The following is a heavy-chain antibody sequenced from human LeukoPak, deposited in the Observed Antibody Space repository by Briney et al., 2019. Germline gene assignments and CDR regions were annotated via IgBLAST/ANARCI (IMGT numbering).Heavy chain of an antibody. V-gene: IGHV3-66*01. CDR3: ARGAMVRPFDY. J-gene: IGHJ4*02. CDR2: IYSGGST. Sequence: PGGSLRLSCAASGFTVSSNYMGWVRQAPGKGLEWISVIYSGGSTYYADSVKGRFTISRDNSKNTLYLQMNSLRAEDTAVYYCARGAMVRPFDYWGQGTLVTVSS. CDR1: GFTVSSNY. D-gene: IGHD3-10*01.